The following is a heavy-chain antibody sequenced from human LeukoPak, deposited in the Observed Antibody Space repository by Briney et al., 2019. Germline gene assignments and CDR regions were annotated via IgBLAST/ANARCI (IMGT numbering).Heavy chain of an antibody. Sequence: GGSLRLSCAASGFSFRSYEMNWVRQAPGKGLEWISHISSSAGTIYYADSVKGRLTISRDNAKNSLYLQMNSLRVEDTAVYYCAGGGDYWGQGTLVTVSS. D-gene: IGHD3-16*01. CDR2: ISSSAGTI. V-gene: IGHV3-48*03. CDR1: GFSFRSYE. CDR3: AGGGDY. J-gene: IGHJ4*02.